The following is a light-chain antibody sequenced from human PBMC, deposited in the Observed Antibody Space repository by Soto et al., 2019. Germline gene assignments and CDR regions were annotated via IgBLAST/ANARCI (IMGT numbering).Light chain of an antibody. V-gene: IGKV2-28*01. CDR2: LGS. CDR1: QSLLHSNGYNY. Sequence: DIVMTQSPLSLPVTPGEPASISCRSSQSLLHSNGYNYLDWYLQKPGQSPQLLIYLGSNRASWVPDRFSGSGSGTDFTLKISRLEAEDVGVYYCMQALQTPYTFGKGTKLEIK. CDR3: MQALQTPYT. J-gene: IGKJ2*01.